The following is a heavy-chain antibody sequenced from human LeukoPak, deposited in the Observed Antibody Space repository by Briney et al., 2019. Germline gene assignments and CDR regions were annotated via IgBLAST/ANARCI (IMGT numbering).Heavy chain of an antibody. D-gene: IGHD6-19*01. CDR1: GFTFDDYT. CDR2: ISWDGGSI. CDR3: TQDSRGWYRYFAS. V-gene: IGHV3-9*01. J-gene: IGHJ4*02. Sequence: GGSLRLSCAASGFTFDDYTMHWVRQAPGKGLEWVARISWDGGSIDYADSVKGRFTISRDNAKNSLYLQMNSLRAEDTAFYYCTQDSRGWYRYFASWGEGTLVPAST.